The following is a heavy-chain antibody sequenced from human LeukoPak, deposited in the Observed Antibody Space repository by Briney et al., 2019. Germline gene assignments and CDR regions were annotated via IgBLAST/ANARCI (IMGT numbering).Heavy chain of an antibody. CDR2: INHSGSP. CDR1: GGSFSGYY. J-gene: IGHJ4*02. V-gene: IGHV4-34*01. D-gene: IGHD2-15*01. Sequence: SETLSLTCAVYGGSFSGYYWSWIRQPPGKGLEWIGEINHSGSPNYNPSLKSRVTLSVDTSKNQFSLKLSSVTAADTAVYYCARGIVVVVTAIFDYWGQGTLVTVSS. CDR3: ARGIVVVVTAIFDY.